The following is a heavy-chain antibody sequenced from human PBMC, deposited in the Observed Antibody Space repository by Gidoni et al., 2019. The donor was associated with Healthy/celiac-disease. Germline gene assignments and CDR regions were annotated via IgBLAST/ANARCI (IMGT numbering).Heavy chain of an antibody. CDR2: SYYSGST. J-gene: IGHJ6*03. D-gene: IGHD1-26*01. CDR3: ARVPLTYYSKGSHYMDV. Sequence: GLEWIGYSYYSGSTNYNPSLKSRVTISVDTSKNQFSLKLSSVTAADTAVYYCARVPLTYYSKGSHYMDVWGKGTTVTVSS. V-gene: IGHV4-59*01.